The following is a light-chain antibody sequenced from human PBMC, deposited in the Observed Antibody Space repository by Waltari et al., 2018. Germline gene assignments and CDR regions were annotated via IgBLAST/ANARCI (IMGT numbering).Light chain of an antibody. V-gene: IGLV2-14*03. CDR1: GPDIGDFKY. Sequence: QSALTQPASVSGSPGQSITISCTGAGPDIGDFKYVSWYQQHPGKAPKLLIYDVTNRPSGVYVRFSGSKSGNTASLIVSGLQAGDEADYYCGSYTITSLVVFGGGTRLTVL. CDR3: GSYTITSLVV. CDR2: DVT. J-gene: IGLJ2*01.